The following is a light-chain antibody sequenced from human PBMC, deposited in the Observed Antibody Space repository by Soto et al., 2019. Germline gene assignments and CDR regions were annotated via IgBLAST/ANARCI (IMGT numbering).Light chain of an antibody. CDR3: QQYHSYSWT. Sequence: DIQMTQSPSTLSASVGDRVTITCRASQSINSWLAWYQQKPGKAPSLVIHKASILESGVPSRFSGSGSGTEFTLTISSLQPDDFATYYCQQYHSYSWTFGQGTKVDMK. CDR1: QSINSW. CDR2: KAS. V-gene: IGKV1-5*03. J-gene: IGKJ1*01.